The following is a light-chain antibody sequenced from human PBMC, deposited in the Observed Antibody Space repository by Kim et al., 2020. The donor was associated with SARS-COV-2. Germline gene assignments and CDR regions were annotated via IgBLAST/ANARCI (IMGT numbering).Light chain of an antibody. J-gene: IGLJ1*01. CDR3: SSYITSSTLYV. CDR1: SSDVGACDC. CDR2: NVY. V-gene: IGLV2-14*03. Sequence: QSALTQPASVSGSPGQSITISCTGTSSDVGACDCVSWYQQHPGKAPKFIIYNVYNRPSGISNRFSGSKSGNTASLTISGLQAEDEADYYCSSYITSSTLYVFGTGTKVTVL.